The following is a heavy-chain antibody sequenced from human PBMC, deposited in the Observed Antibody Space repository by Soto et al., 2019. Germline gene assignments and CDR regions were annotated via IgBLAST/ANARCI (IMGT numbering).Heavy chain of an antibody. CDR2: ISGSGGST. CDR1: GFTFSSYA. Sequence: GGSLRLSCAASGFTFSSYAMSWVRQAPGKGLEWVSAISGSGGSTYYADSVKGRFTISRDNSKNTLYLQMNSLRAEDTAVYYCAKEGSILVVTAIVYYYYGMDVWGQGTTVTVSS. V-gene: IGHV3-23*01. CDR3: AKEGSILVVTAIVYYYYGMDV. J-gene: IGHJ6*02. D-gene: IGHD2-21*02.